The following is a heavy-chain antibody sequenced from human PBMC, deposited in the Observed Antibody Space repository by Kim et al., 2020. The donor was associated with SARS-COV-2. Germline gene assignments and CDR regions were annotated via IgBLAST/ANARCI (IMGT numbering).Heavy chain of an antibody. CDR2: IYYSGST. CDR1: GGSISSGGYY. V-gene: IGHV4-31*03. D-gene: IGHD2-8*01. J-gene: IGHJ4*02. Sequence: SETLSLTCTVSGGSISSGGYYWSWIRQHAGKGLEWIGYIYYSGSTYYNPSLKSRVTISVDTSKNQFSLKLSSVTAADTAVYYCARAPIVLMVYDYWGQGTLVTVSS. CDR3: ARAPIVLMVYDY.